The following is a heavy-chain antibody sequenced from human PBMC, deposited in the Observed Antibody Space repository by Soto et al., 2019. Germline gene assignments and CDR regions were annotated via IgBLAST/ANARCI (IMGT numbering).Heavy chain of an antibody. D-gene: IGHD2-2*01. Sequence: QVQLVESGGGVVQPGRSLRLSCAASGFTFTRYAIHCVRQAPGKGLEWVAVISSDETTKYYADSVRRRFTISRDNSKNTLFLQMDSLIAEDTAVYFCARPYCVSASCYLYHYGMDVWGQGTTVTVSS. V-gene: IGHV3-30-3*01. CDR3: ARPYCVSASCYLYHYGMDV. J-gene: IGHJ6*02. CDR1: GFTFTRYA. CDR2: ISSDETTK.